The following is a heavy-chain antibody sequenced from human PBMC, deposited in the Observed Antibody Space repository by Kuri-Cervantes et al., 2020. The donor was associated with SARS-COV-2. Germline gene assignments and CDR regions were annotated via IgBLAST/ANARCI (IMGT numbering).Heavy chain of an antibody. V-gene: IGHV4-34*01. CDR3: ARDRNGDYGSDAFDI. CDR2: INHSGST. J-gene: IGHJ3*02. CDR1: GGSFSGYY. D-gene: IGHD4-17*01. Sequence: GSLRLSCAVYGGSFSGYYWSWIRQPPGKGLEWIGEINHSGSTNYNPSLKSRVTISVDTSKNQFSLKLSSVTAADTAVYYCARDRNGDYGSDAFDIRGQGTMVTVSS.